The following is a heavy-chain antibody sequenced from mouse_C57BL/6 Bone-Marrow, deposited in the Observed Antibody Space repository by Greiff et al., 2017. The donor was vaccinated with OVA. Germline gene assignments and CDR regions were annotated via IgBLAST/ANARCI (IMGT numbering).Heavy chain of an antibody. V-gene: IGHV1-81*01. CDR1: GYTFTSYG. CDR2: IYPRSGNT. D-gene: IGHD3-3*01. Sequence: VQRVESGAELARPGASVKLSCKASGYTFTSYGISWVKQRTGQGLEWIGEIYPRSGNTYYNEKFKGKATLTADKSSSTAYMELRSLTSEDSAVYFCAREGLYAMDYWGQGTSVTVSS. J-gene: IGHJ4*01. CDR3: AREGLYAMDY.